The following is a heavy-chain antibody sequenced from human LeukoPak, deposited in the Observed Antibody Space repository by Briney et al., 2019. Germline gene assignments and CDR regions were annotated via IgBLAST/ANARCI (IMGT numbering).Heavy chain of an antibody. CDR2: ISSSSSYI. Sequence: PGGSLRLSCAASGFTFSSYSMNWVRQAPGKGLEWVSSISSSSSYIYYADSVKGRFTISRDNAKNSLYLQMNSLRAEDTAVYYCARDPDYSNYDYYYYGMDVWGQGTTVTVSS. V-gene: IGHV3-21*01. CDR1: GFTFSSYS. D-gene: IGHD4-11*01. J-gene: IGHJ6*02. CDR3: ARDPDYSNYDYYYYGMDV.